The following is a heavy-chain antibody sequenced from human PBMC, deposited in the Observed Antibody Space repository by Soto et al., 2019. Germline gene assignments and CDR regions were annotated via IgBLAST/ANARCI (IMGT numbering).Heavy chain of an antibody. CDR2: ITPFSGDV. V-gene: IGHV1-45*02. J-gene: IGHJ4*02. CDR3: AGGGAGSGPFTWELPDH. CDR1: GNTFTYRY. D-gene: IGHD1-26*01. Sequence: QLQLVQSGAEVKKTGSSVTVSSKALGNTFTYRYLHWVRQAPGQALEWMGWITPFSGDVHYAQKFQERVTITRDRSINTAYMQMSSLRSEDTAMYFCAGGGAGSGPFTWELPDHWGQGTLVTVSS.